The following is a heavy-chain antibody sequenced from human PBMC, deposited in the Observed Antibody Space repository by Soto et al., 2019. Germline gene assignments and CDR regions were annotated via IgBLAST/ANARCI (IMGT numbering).Heavy chain of an antibody. CDR3: ARVEGNDLFGFFDS. J-gene: IGHJ4*02. D-gene: IGHD3-10*02. Sequence: QVQLHESGPGLVKSSQTLSLTCTVSGGSISGGGYYWGWIRQHPGKGLEWIGNIYYSGSTYYNPSLKRRVPISVDTSESQFSLDLSSVTAADTAVYYCARVEGNDLFGFFDSWGQGTLVTVSS. CDR1: GGSISGGGYY. V-gene: IGHV4-31*03. CDR2: IYYSGST.